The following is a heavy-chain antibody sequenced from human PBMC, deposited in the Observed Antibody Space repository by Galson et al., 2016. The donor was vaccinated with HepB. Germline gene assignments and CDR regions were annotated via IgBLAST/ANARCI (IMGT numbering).Heavy chain of an antibody. J-gene: IGHJ4*02. CDR2: IYPGDSDT. Sequence: QSGAEVKKPGESLKISCQASGYSFTNYWIGWVRQMPGKGLEWMGFIYPGDSDTRYSPSFQGQVTISADKSISTAYLYWSSLKASDTAIYYCASPSNSWYGSLNLWGQGTQVTVSS. CDR1: GYSFTNYW. V-gene: IGHV5-51*01. D-gene: IGHD2/OR15-2a*01. CDR3: ASPSNSWYGSLNL.